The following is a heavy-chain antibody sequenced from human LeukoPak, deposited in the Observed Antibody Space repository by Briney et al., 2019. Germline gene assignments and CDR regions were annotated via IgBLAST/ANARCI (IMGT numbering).Heavy chain of an antibody. CDR3: ARGISRYDSSGYYYSHYFDY. D-gene: IGHD3-22*01. Sequence: PVASVKVSCKASGYTFTSYAMNWVRQAPGQGLEWMGWINTNTGNPTYAQGFTGRFVFSLDTSVSTAYLQISSLKAEDTAVYYCARGISRYDSSGYYYSHYFDYWGRGTLVTVSS. CDR1: GYTFTSYA. V-gene: IGHV7-4-1*02. J-gene: IGHJ4*02. CDR2: INTNTGNP.